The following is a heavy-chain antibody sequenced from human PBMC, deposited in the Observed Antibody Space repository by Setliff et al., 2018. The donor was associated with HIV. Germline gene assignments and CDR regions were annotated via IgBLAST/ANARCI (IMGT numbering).Heavy chain of an antibody. CDR2: INSGGST. CDR1: GFTFSSYW. CDR3: ARGYYMDV. V-gene: IGHV3-66*02. Sequence: GGSLRLSCAASGFTFSSYWMHWVRQPPGKGLVWVARINSGGSTYYADSVKGRFTISRDNSKNTLYLQMNSLRGEDTAVYYCARGYYMDVWGKGTTVTVSS. J-gene: IGHJ6*03.